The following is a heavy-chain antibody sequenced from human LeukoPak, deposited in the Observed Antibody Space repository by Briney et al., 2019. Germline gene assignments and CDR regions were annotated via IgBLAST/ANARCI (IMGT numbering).Heavy chain of an antibody. CDR3: ARVFSGSYGY. CDR1: GGSFSGYY. V-gene: IGHV4-34*01. D-gene: IGHD1-26*01. J-gene: IGHJ4*02. CDR2: INHSGST. Sequence: KPSETLSLTCAVYGGSFSGYYWSWIRQPPGKGLEWIGEINHSGSTNYNPSLKSRVTISVDTSKNQFSLKLSSVTAADTAVYYCARVFSGSYGYWDQGTLVTVSS.